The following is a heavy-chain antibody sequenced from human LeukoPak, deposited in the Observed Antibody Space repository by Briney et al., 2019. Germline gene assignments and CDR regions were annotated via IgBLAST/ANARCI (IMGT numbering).Heavy chain of an antibody. CDR1: GFTFSNYS. J-gene: IGHJ3*02. CDR2: IRSSSTTI. D-gene: IGHD5-18*01. CDR3: AKAHSSRGYSDDAFDI. V-gene: IGHV3-48*01. Sequence: QPGGSLRLSCEASGFTFSNYSMNWVRQAPGKGLEWVSYIRSSSTTIYYADSVKGRFTISRDNAKNTLYLQMNSLRAEDTAVYYCAKAHSSRGYSDDAFDIWGQGTMVTVSS.